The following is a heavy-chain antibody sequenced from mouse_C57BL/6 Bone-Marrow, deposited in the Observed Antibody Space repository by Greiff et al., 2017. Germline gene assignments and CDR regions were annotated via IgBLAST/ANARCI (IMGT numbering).Heavy chain of an antibody. CDR3: VSSTFGY. Sequence: EVNLVESGGGLVQPKGSLKLSCAASGFSFNTYAMNWVRQAPGKGLEWVARIRSKSNNYATYYADSVKDRFTISRDDSESMLYLQMNNLKTEDPAMYYCVSSTFGYWGQGTSVTVSS. CDR2: IRSKSNNYAT. CDR1: GFSFNTYA. J-gene: IGHJ4*01. D-gene: IGHD1-1*01. V-gene: IGHV10-1*01.